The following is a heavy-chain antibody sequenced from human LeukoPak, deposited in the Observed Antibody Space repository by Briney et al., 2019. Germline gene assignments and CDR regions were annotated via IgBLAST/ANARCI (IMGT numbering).Heavy chain of an antibody. CDR2: ISGSGGST. J-gene: IGHJ3*02. Sequence: GGSLRLSCAASGFTFSSYAMSWVRQAPGKGLEWVSVISGSGGSTYYADSVKGRFTISRDNSKNTLYLQMNSLRAEDTAVYYCAKDRGPVTMFDAFDIWGQGTMVTVSS. CDR1: GFTFSSYA. D-gene: IGHD3-10*02. V-gene: IGHV3-23*01. CDR3: AKDRGPVTMFDAFDI.